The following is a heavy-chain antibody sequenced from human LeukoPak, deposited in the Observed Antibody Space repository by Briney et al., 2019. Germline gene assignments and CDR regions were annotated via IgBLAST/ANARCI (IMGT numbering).Heavy chain of an antibody. Sequence: GGSLRLSCAASGFTFSSYSMNWVRQAPGKGLEWVSSISSSSSYIYYADSVQGRFTISRDNAKNSLYLQMNSLRADDTAVYYCAGVEDSSSWVNYYYYYYMDVWGKGTTVTVSS. D-gene: IGHD6-13*01. CDR2: ISSSSSYI. J-gene: IGHJ6*03. V-gene: IGHV3-21*01. CDR1: GFTFSSYS. CDR3: AGVEDSSSWVNYYYYYYMDV.